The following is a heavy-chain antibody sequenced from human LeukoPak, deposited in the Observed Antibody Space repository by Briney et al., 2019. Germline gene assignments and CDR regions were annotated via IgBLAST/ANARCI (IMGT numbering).Heavy chain of an antibody. D-gene: IGHD5-24*01. CDR1: GFTFSSYW. CDR2: IKQDGSEK. J-gene: IGHJ4*02. V-gene: IGHV3-7*04. Sequence: GGSLRLSCAASGFTFSSYWMSWVRQAPGKGLEWVANIKQDGSEKYYVDSVKGRFTISRDNAKNSLYLQMNSLRAEDTAVYYCARGRQMAPYYFDYWGQGTLVTVSS. CDR3: ARGRQMAPYYFDY.